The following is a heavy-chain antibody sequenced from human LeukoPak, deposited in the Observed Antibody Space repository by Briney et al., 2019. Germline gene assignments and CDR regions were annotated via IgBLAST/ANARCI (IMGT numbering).Heavy chain of an antibody. CDR1: GFTFSSHW. Sequence: GGSLRLSCAASGFTFSSHWVHWVRQAPGKGLVWVSHINNDGRSTRYADSVKGRFTISRDNAKNTVYLQMNSLRVEDTAVYYCARDSNTDWYFDLWGRGPLATAPS. V-gene: IGHV3-74*01. J-gene: IGHJ2*01. CDR3: ARDSNTDWYFDL. D-gene: IGHD2-8*02. CDR2: INNDGRST.